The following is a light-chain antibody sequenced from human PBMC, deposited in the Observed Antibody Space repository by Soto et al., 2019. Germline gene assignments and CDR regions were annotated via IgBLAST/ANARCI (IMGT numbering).Light chain of an antibody. CDR2: GAS. CDR1: QSVSSY. Sequence: EIVLTQSPATLSLSPGERATLSCRASQSVSSYLAWYQQKPGQAPRLLIYGASTGATGVPARFSGSGSGTDFTLTISSLQSEDFAVYYCQQYNNWPRTFGQGTKVEIK. J-gene: IGKJ1*01. V-gene: IGKV3-15*01. CDR3: QQYNNWPRT.